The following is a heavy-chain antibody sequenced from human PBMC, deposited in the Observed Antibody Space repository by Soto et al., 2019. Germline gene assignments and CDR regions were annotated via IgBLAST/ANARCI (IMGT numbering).Heavy chain of an antibody. V-gene: IGHV3-21*04. CDR3: AKASYGYPGPSHDY. D-gene: IGHD5-18*01. J-gene: IGHJ4*02. CDR2: ISSSSSYI. CDR1: GFTFSSYS. Sequence: PVGSLRLSCAASGFTFSSYSMNWVRQAPGKGLEWVSSISSSSSYIYYADSVKGRFTISRDNAKNSLYLQMNSLRAEDTAVYYCAKASYGYPGPSHDYWGQGTLVTVSS.